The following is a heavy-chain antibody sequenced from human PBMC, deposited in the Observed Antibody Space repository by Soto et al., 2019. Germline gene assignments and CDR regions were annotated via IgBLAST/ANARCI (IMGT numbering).Heavy chain of an antibody. D-gene: IGHD4-17*01. CDR1: GGFISTTSYY. CDR2: THSSGGS. V-gene: IGHV4-39*01. Sequence: SETLSLTCIVSGGFISTTSYYWGWIRQPPGKGLEWTGSTHSSGGSYYNPSLNSRLSISVDTSKNQVSLKLTSVTAADAAVYYCATFRVISTATTERYFDLWGQGILVTVSS. CDR3: ATFRVISTATTERYFDL. J-gene: IGHJ4*02.